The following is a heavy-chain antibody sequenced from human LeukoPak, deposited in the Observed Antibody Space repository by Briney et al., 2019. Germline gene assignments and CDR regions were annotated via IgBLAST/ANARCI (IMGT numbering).Heavy chain of an antibody. CDR3: ARESTAAGTGFDY. V-gene: IGHV3-33*01. D-gene: IGHD6-13*01. CDR2: IWYDGSNK. J-gene: IGHJ4*02. CDR1: GFTFSSYG. Sequence: PGGSLRLSCAASGFTFSSYGMHRVRQAPGKGLEWVAVIWYDGSNKYYADSVKGRVTISRDNSKNTLYLQMNSLRAEDTAVYYCARESTAAGTGFDYWGQGTLVTVSS.